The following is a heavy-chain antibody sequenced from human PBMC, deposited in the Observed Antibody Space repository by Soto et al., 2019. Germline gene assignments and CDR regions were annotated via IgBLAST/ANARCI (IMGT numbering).Heavy chain of an antibody. CDR2: LYYSGST. CDR3: AKSGERGGGYFDY. D-gene: IGHD1-26*01. V-gene: IGHV4-31*03. J-gene: IGHJ4*02. CDR1: GGSIGSGAYY. Sequence: QVQLQESGPGLVKPSQTLSLTCTVSGGSIGSGAYYWSWIRQHPGKGLEWIGYLYYSGSTYYNPSLRSRVIISLDTSKNQFSLQLGSVTAADTAIYYCAKSGERGGGYFDYWGQGTLVTVSS.